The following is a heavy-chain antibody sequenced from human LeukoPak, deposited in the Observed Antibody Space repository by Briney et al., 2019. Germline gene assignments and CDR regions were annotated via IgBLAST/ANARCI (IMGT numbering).Heavy chain of an antibody. J-gene: IGHJ5*02. CDR3: ARVVSSVVPAAIGHLDP. Sequence: PSETLSLTRAVYGGSFSGYYWSWIRQPPGKGLEWIGEINHSGSTNYNPSLKSRVTISVDTSKNQFSLKLSSVTAADTAVYYCARVVSSVVPAAIGHLDPWGQGTLVTVSS. V-gene: IGHV4-34*01. D-gene: IGHD2-2*01. CDR1: GGSFSGYY. CDR2: INHSGST.